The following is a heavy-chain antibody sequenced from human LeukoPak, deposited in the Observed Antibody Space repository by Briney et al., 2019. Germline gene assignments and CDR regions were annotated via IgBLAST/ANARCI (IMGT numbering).Heavy chain of an antibody. V-gene: IGHV3-23*01. J-gene: IGHJ4*02. D-gene: IGHD3-3*01. CDR3: AKEGYDFWSGWTC. CDR1: GFTFSTYA. CDR2: IRGNGINT. Sequence: GGSLRLSCAAAGFTFSTYAMSWVRQAPGKGRQWVSSIRGNGINTYYADSVKGRFTISRDNSKNMVYLQMNSLRAEDTAVYYCAKEGYDFWSGWTCGGQGSVVTV.